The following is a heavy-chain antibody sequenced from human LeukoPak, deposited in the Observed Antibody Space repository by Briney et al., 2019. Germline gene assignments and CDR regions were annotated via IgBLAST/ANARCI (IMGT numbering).Heavy chain of an antibody. CDR2: IISSSSYI. J-gene: IGHJ6*02. D-gene: IGHD3-3*01. CDR1: GFPFSSYS. Sequence: GGSLRLSCAASGFPFSSYSMDWVRQAPGKGLEWVSSIISSSSYIYYADSVKGRFTISRDNAKNSLYLQMNSLRAEDTAVYYCARDLPHYDFWSGYSYGMDVWGQGTTVTVSS. CDR3: ARDLPHYDFWSGYSYGMDV. V-gene: IGHV3-21*01.